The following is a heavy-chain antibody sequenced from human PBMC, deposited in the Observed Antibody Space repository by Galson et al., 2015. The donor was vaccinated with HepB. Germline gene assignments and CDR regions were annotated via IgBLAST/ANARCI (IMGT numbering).Heavy chain of an antibody. CDR2: ISSSSSTI. J-gene: IGHJ6*03. D-gene: IGHD1-26*01. V-gene: IGHV3-48*01. CDR1: GFTFSSYS. CDR3: ARVGVVGATTYYYYYMDV. Sequence: SLRLSCAASGFTFSSYSMYWARQAPGKGLEWVSYISSSSSTIYYADSVKGRFTIFRDNAKNSLYLQMNSLRAEDTAVYYCARVGVVGATTYYYYYMDVWGKGTTVTVSS.